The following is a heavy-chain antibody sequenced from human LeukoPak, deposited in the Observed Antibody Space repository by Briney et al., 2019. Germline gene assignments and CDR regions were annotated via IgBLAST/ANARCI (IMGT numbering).Heavy chain of an antibody. V-gene: IGHV3-30*02. CDR2: IRDDGSNK. Sequence: PGGSLRLSCAASGFTFSTYGIHWVRQAPGKGLQWVAFIRDDGSNKYYADSVKGRFTISRDNSKNTLYLQMNSLRAEDTAVYYCAANSAPAAGTEKMFGYWGQGTLVTVSS. D-gene: IGHD6-13*01. J-gene: IGHJ4*02. CDR3: AANSAPAAGTEKMFGY. CDR1: GFTFSTYG.